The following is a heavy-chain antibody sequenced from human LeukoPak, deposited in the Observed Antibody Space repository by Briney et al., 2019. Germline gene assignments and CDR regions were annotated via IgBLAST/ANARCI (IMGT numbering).Heavy chain of an antibody. Sequence: GESLKISCKGSGYSFTNYWIGWVRLMSGKGLEWMGIIYPGDSDTRYSPSFQGQVTISADKSISTAYLQWSSLKASDTAMYYCARQDSGSYRLSAFDIWGQGTMVTVSS. CDR2: IYPGDSDT. J-gene: IGHJ3*02. V-gene: IGHV5-51*01. CDR3: ARQDSGSYRLSAFDI. D-gene: IGHD1-26*01. CDR1: GYSFTNYW.